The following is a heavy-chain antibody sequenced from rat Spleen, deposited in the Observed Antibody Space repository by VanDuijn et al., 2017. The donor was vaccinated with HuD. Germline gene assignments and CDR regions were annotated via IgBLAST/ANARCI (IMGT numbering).Heavy chain of an antibody. CDR1: GFTFSNYG. CDR2: ISPTGATT. CDR3: ARHGRGERTYYYVMDA. D-gene: IGHD4-3*01. Sequence: EVQLVESGGGLVQPGRSLKLSCAASGFTFSNYGMHWIRQAPTKGLEWVTSISPTGATTNYRDSVKGRFTISRDNAKNTLYLQMDSLRSEDSATYYCARHGRGERTYYYVMDAWGQGTSVTVSS. V-gene: IGHV5-19*01. J-gene: IGHJ4*01.